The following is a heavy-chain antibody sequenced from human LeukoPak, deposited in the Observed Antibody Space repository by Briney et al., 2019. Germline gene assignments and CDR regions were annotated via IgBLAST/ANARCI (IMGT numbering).Heavy chain of an antibody. Sequence: GSSVKVSCKASGGTFSSYAISWVRQAPGQGLEWMGRIIPILGIANYAQKFQGRVTITADKSTSTAYMELSSLRSEDTVVYYCARAGYYDSSGYYQVDYWGQGTLVTVSS. J-gene: IGHJ4*02. D-gene: IGHD3-22*01. CDR3: ARAGYYDSSGYYQVDY. CDR1: GGTFSSYA. CDR2: IIPILGIA. V-gene: IGHV1-69*04.